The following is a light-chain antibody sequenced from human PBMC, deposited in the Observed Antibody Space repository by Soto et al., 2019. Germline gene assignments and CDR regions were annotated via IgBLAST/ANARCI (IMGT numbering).Light chain of an antibody. CDR2: GAS. V-gene: IGKV3D-15*01. CDR3: QQYNNWPPT. J-gene: IGKJ5*01. Sequence: EIVLTQSPGTLSLSPGQRATLSCRARESISRDYLAWYQQRLGQAPRLLMYGASSRATGIPDRFSGTGSETEFTLTISSPQSEDFAVYYCQQYNNWPPTFGQGTRLEI. CDR1: ESISRDY.